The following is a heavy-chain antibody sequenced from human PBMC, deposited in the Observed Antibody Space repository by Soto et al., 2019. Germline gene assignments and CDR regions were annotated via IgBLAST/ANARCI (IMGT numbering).Heavy chain of an antibody. Sequence: GGSLRLSCAASGFTFSYYGMHWVRQAPGKGLEWVSYISSSSSTIYYADSVKGRFTISRDNAKNSLYLQMNSLRAEDTAVYYCARDFHRYCSSTSCYSYYYYYMDVWGKGTTVTVSS. J-gene: IGHJ6*03. CDR1: GFTFSYYG. CDR3: ARDFHRYCSSTSCYSYYYYYMDV. CDR2: ISSSSSTI. D-gene: IGHD2-2*01. V-gene: IGHV3-48*01.